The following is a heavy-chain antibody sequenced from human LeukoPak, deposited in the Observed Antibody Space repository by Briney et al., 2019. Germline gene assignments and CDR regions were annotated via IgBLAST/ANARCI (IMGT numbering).Heavy chain of an antibody. D-gene: IGHD5-18*01. J-gene: IGHJ3*02. CDR2: ISAYNGNT. Sequence: ASVKVSCKTSGYTFTNFGLSWVRQAPGQGLEWMGWISAYNGNTNYAQKLQGRVTMITDTSTSTAYMELRSLRSDDTAVYYCARDQVVGGYSYGSAFDIWGQGTMVTVSS. CDR1: GYTFTNFG. CDR3: ARDQVVGGYSYGSAFDI. V-gene: IGHV1-18*01.